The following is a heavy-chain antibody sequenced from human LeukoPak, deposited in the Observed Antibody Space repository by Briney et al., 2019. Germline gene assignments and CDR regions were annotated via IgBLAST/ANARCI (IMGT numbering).Heavy chain of an antibody. CDR3: GRVGGGDIVVAFAFDI. CDR1: GFTFSNYW. D-gene: IGHD2-15*01. Sequence: GGSLRLSCAASGFTFSNYWMSWVRQAPGKGLEWVAHINQDRSEKYYVDSVKGRFTISRDNAKNSLYLQMNSLRAEDTAVYYCGRVGGGDIVVAFAFDIWGQGTMVTVSS. CDR2: INQDRSEK. J-gene: IGHJ3*02. V-gene: IGHV3-7*05.